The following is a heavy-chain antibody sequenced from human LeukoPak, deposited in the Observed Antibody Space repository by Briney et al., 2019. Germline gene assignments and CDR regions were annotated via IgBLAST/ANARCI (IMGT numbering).Heavy chain of an antibody. CDR2: ISAYNGNT. Sequence: ASVKVSCKASGYTFTSYGISWVRQAPGQGLEWMGWISAYNGNTNYAQKPQGRVTMTTDTSTSTAYMELRSLRSDDTAVYYCARGYYCSSTSCYFFDYWGQGTLVTVSS. D-gene: IGHD2-2*01. J-gene: IGHJ4*02. V-gene: IGHV1-18*04. CDR3: ARGYYCSSTSCYFFDY. CDR1: GYTFTSYG.